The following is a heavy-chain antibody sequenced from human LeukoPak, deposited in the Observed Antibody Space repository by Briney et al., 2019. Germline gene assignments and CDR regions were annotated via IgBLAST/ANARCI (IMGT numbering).Heavy chain of an antibody. CDR2: IYYSGST. CDR1: GGSISSSSYY. D-gene: IGHD1-14*01. J-gene: IGHJ6*02. V-gene: IGHV4-39*07. Sequence: SETLSLTCTVSGGSISSSSYYWGWIRQPPGKGLEWIGSIYYSGSTNYNPSLKSRVTISADKSKNQFSLKLSSVTAEDTAVYYCTTGGEPSYYYYYGMDVWGQGTTVTVSS. CDR3: TTGGEPSYYYYYGMDV.